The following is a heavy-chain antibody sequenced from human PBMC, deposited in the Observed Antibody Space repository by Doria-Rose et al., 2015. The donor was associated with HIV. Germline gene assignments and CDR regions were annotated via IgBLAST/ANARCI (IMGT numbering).Heavy chain of an antibody. CDR2: IFSDDDR. CDR1: GVSLSSPGMG. D-gene: IGHD6-13*01. V-gene: IGHV2-26*01. J-gene: IGHJ4*02. Sequence: QESGPVLVKPTETLTLTCTVSGVSLSSPGMGVSWIRQPPGRALEWLANIFSDDDRSYKTSLKSRLTTSRGTSKSQVVLTMTDMDPVDTATYYCARIKSSRWYHKYYIDFWGQGTLVIVSA. CDR3: ARIKSSRWYHKYYIDF.